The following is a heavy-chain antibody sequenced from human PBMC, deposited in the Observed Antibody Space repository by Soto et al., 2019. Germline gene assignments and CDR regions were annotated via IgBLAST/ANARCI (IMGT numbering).Heavy chain of an antibody. CDR3: ARGPGYCSGGSCPGVFDY. CDR1: GDSVSSNSAA. D-gene: IGHD2-15*01. V-gene: IGHV6-1*01. Sequence: KQSQTLSLTCAISGDSVSSNSAAWNWIRQSPSRGLEWLGRTYYRSKWYNDYAVSVKSRITINPDTSKNQFSLQLNSVTPEDTAVYYCARGPGYCSGGSCPGVFDYWGQGTLVTVSS. J-gene: IGHJ4*02. CDR2: TYYRSKWYN.